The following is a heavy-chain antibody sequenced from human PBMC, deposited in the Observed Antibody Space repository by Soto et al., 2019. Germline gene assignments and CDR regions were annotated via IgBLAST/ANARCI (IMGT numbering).Heavy chain of an antibody. V-gene: IGHV1-18*01. Sequence: ASVKVSCKASGYTFTSYGISWVRQAPGQGLEWMGWISAYNGNTNYAQKLQGRVTMTTDTSTSTAYMELRSLRSDDTAVYYCASALIIYCGSYQGSGYYGMDVWGQGTRVTVPS. CDR3: ASALIIYCGSYQGSGYYGMDV. J-gene: IGHJ6*02. CDR2: ISAYNGNT. D-gene: IGHD1-26*01. CDR1: GYTFTSYG.